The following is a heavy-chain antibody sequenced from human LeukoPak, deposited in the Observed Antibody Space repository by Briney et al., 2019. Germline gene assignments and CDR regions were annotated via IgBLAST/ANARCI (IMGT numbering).Heavy chain of an antibody. CDR3: ARGRFSTPKTKRTYDYYGMDV. CDR2: IVSLFGTA. J-gene: IGHJ6*02. V-gene: IGHV1-69*13. CDR1: GGTFSNYA. Sequence: SVKVSCKASGGTFSNYALSWVRRAPGRGLEWMGGIVSLFGTANYAQKFQGRVTITADESTSTAYMELGSLRSEDTAVYYCARGRFSTPKTKRTYDYYGMDVWGQGTTVTVSS.